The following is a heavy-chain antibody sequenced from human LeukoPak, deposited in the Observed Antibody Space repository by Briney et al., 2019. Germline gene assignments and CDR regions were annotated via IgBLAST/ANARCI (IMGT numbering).Heavy chain of an antibody. CDR1: GGTFSSYA. CDR3: ARWVSAGTSDY. J-gene: IGHJ4*02. Sequence: SVRVSCKASGGTFSSYAISWVRQAPGQGLEWMGRIIPILGIANYAQKFQGRVTITADKSTSTAYMELSRLRSDDTAVYYCARWVSAGTSDYWGQGTLVTVSS. CDR2: IIPILGIA. D-gene: IGHD1-7*01. V-gene: IGHV1-69*04.